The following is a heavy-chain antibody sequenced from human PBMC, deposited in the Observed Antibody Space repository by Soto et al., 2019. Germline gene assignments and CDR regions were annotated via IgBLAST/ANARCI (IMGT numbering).Heavy chain of an antibody. J-gene: IGHJ6*02. V-gene: IGHV5-51*01. Sequence: GESLKISCKGSGYKFIDYWIGWVRQVPGKGLEWMGSIYPGDFDIKYGPSFQGQVTISADKSITTVYLQWSSLKASDTGIYYCARLYSNYVFRYGMDVWGQGTTVTVSS. CDR3: ARLYSNYVFRYGMDV. D-gene: IGHD4-4*01. CDR2: IYPGDFDI. CDR1: GYKFIDYW.